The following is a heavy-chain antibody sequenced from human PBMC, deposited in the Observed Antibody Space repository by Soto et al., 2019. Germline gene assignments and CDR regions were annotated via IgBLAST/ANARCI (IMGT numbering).Heavy chain of an antibody. V-gene: IGHV3-30*18. Sequence: PGGSLRLSCAASGFTFSSYGMHWVRQAPGKGLEWVAVISYDGSNKYYADSVKGRFTISRDNSKNTLYLQMNSLRAEDTAVYYCAKDLLFPRYSEYSSSEFFDYWGQGTLVTVSS. J-gene: IGHJ4*02. CDR2: ISYDGSNK. D-gene: IGHD6-6*01. CDR3: AKDLLFPRYSEYSSSEFFDY. CDR1: GFTFSSYG.